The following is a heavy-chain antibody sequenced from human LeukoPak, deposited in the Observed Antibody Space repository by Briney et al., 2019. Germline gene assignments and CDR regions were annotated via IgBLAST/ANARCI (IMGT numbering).Heavy chain of an antibody. CDR2: IYSGGST. CDR3: VYYYDSSGYLTDDYFDY. D-gene: IGHD3-22*01. V-gene: IGHV3-53*01. CDR1: GFTVSSNY. Sequence: GGSLRLSCAASGFTVSSNYMSWVRQAPGKGLEWVSVIYSGGSTYYADSVKGRFTISRDNSKNTLYLQMNSLRAGDTAVYYCVYYYDSSGYLTDDYFDYWGQGTLVTVSS. J-gene: IGHJ4*02.